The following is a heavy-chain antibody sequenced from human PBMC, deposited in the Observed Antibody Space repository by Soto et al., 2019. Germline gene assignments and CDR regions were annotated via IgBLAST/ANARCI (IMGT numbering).Heavy chain of an antibody. J-gene: IGHJ4*02. CDR3: ARDIFDYFDY. Sequence: SETLSLTCTVSGGSISSYYWSWIRQPPGKGLEWIGYIYYSGSTNYNPSLKSRVTISVDTSKNQFSLKLSSVTAADTAVYYCARDIFDYFDYWGQGTLVTVSS. CDR1: GGSISSYY. CDR2: IYYSGST. V-gene: IGHV4-59*01.